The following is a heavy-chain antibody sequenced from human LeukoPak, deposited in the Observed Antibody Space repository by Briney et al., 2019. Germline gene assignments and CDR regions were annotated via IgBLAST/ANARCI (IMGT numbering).Heavy chain of an antibody. Sequence: GGSLRLSCAASGFTFDDYGMSWVRQAPGKGLEWVSGINWNGGSTAYADSVKGRFTISRDNAKNSLYLQMNSLRAEDTALYYCARAVASIVVVPAATLNAFDIWGQGTMVTVSS. V-gene: IGHV3-20*04. J-gene: IGHJ3*02. CDR3: ARAVASIVVVPAATLNAFDI. CDR1: GFTFDDYG. D-gene: IGHD2-2*01. CDR2: INWNGGST.